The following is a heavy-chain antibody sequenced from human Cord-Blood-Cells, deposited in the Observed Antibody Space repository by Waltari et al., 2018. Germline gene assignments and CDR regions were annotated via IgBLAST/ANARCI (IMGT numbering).Heavy chain of an antibody. CDR3: ARSRNDWYFDL. CDR1: GYPFTRYD. V-gene: IGHV1-8*03. J-gene: IGHJ2*01. Sequence: QVQLVQSGAEVKKPGASVQVSCKASGYPFTRYDMYWLRQATGQGLEWMGWMNPNSGNTGYAQKFQGRVTITRNTSISTAYMELSSLRSEDTAVYYCARSRNDWYFDLWGRGTLVTVSS. CDR2: MNPNSGNT.